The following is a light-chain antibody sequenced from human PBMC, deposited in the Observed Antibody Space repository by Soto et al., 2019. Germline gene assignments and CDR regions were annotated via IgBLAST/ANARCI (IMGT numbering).Light chain of an antibody. CDR3: RSYAGSSFYV. J-gene: IGLJ1*01. Sequence: QSALTQPASVSGSPGQSITISCTGTSSDVGNYNLVSWYQQHPGKAPKLMIYEGTKRPSGVSNRFSGSKSGNTASLTISGLQAEDEADYYCRSYAGSSFYVFGTGTKLTVL. V-gene: IGLV2-23*01. CDR2: EGT. CDR1: SSDVGNYNL.